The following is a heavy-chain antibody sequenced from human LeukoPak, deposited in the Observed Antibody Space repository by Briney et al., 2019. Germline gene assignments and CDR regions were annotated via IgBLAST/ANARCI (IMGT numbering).Heavy chain of an antibody. D-gene: IGHD4-17*01. CDR2: MNPNSGNT. CDR1: GYTFTSYD. CDR3: ARDLHDPLWPYGDYSDY. J-gene: IGHJ4*02. Sequence: GASVKVSCKASGYTFTSYDINWVRQATGQGHEWMGWMNPNSGNTGYAQKFQGRVTMTRNTSISTAYMELSSLRSEDTAVYYCARDLHDPLWPYGDYSDYWGQGTLVTVSS. V-gene: IGHV1-8*01.